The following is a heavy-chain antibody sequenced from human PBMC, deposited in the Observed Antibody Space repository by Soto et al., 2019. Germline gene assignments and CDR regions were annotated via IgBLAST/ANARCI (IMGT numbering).Heavy chain of an antibody. V-gene: IGHV3-30*18. CDR3: AKDQKSIAARLPLWGYYGMDV. CDR1: GFTFSSYG. J-gene: IGHJ6*02. CDR2: ISYDGSNK. D-gene: IGHD6-6*01. Sequence: QVQLVESGGGVVQPGRSLRLSCAASGFTFSSYGMHWVRQAPGKGLEWVAVISYDGSNKYYADSVKGRFTISRDNSKNALYLQINSMRAEYTAVYYCAKDQKSIAARLPLWGYYGMDVWGQGTTVTVSS.